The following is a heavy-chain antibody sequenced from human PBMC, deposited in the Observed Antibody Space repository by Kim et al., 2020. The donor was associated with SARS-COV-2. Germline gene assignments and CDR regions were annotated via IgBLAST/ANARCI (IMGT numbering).Heavy chain of an antibody. V-gene: IGHV3-7*01. CDR3: AREVYGDQDLDY. Sequence: DTVQGRFTIYRGNDKNSLYLQMNSLRAEDTAVYYCAREVYGDQDLDYWGQGTLVTVSS. J-gene: IGHJ4*02. D-gene: IGHD4-17*01.